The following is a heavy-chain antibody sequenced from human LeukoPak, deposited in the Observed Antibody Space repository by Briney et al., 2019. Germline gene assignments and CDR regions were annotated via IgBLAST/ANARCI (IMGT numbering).Heavy chain of an antibody. CDR3: ATRLGDTYGDYDPY. J-gene: IGHJ4*02. CDR2: FDPEDGET. V-gene: IGHV1-24*01. D-gene: IGHD4-17*01. Sequence: ASVKVSCKVSGYTLTELSMHWVRRAPGKGLEWMGGFDPEDGETIYAQKFQGRVTMTEDTSTDTAYMELSSLRSEDTAVYYCATRLGDTYGDYDPYWGQGTLVTVSS. CDR1: GYTLTELS.